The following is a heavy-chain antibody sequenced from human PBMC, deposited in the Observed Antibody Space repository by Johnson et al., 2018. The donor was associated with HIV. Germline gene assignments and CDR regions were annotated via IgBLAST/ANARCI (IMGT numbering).Heavy chain of an antibody. Sequence: QVQLVESGGGVVQPGRSLRLSCAASGFTFSSYAMHWVRQAPGKRLEWVAVISYDGSNKYYADSVQGRFTISRDNSKNTLYLQMNSLRAEDTAVYYCARGDTAMGYDAFDIWGQGTMVTVSS. V-gene: IGHV3-30-3*01. D-gene: IGHD5-18*01. J-gene: IGHJ3*02. CDR2: ISYDGSNK. CDR1: GFTFSSYA. CDR3: ARGDTAMGYDAFDI.